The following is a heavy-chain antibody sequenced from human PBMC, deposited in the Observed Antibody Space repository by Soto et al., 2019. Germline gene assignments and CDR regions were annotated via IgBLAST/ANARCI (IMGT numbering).Heavy chain of an antibody. CDR1: GFTFSSYE. D-gene: IGHD3-3*01. Sequence: GGSLRLSCAASGFTFSSYEMNWVRQAPGKGLEWVSYISSSGSTIYYADSVKGRFTISRDNAKNSLYLQMNSLRAEDTAVYYCARDSLRDSYYDFWSGFWASPVYGMDVWGQGTTVTVSS. CDR3: ARDSLRDSYYDFWSGFWASPVYGMDV. J-gene: IGHJ6*02. V-gene: IGHV3-48*03. CDR2: ISSSGSTI.